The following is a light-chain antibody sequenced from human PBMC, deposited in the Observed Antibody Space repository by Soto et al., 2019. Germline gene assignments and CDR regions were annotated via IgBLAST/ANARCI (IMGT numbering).Light chain of an antibody. CDR2: TAS. Sequence: DIQMTQSPSSLSASVGDRVTITCRASQNIKKYLNWYQQKPGKAPNLLIYTASSLQVGLPSRFSGTGSGTDFTLSITSLQPEDSATYYCHQSFGTPLTFGGGTKVEIK. CDR3: HQSFGTPLT. CDR1: QNIKKY. V-gene: IGKV1-39*01. J-gene: IGKJ4*01.